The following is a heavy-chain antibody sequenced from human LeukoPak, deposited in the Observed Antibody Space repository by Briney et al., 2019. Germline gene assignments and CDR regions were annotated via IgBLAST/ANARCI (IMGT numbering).Heavy chain of an antibody. CDR3: ARGRTSYLDY. Sequence: PSETLSLTCAVYGGSFSGYYWSWIRQPPGKGLEWIGEINHSGSTNYNPSLKSRVTISVDTSKNQFSLKLSSVTAADTAVYYCARGRTSYLDYWGQGTLVTVSS. J-gene: IGHJ4*02. V-gene: IGHV4-34*01. CDR1: GGSFSGYY. CDR2: INHSGST.